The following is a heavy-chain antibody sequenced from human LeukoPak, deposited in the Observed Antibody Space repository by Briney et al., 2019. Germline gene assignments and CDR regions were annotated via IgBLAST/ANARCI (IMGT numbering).Heavy chain of an antibody. J-gene: IGHJ4*02. CDR1: GGTFSSYA. V-gene: IGHV1-69*04. CDR3: ARDYDSSGSYFDY. CDR2: IIPILGIA. Sequence: GASVKVSCKASGGTFSSYAISWVRQAPGQGLEWMGRIIPILGIANYAQKFQGRVTITADKSTSTAYMELGSLRSEDTAVYYCARDYDSSGSYFDYWGQGTLVTVSS. D-gene: IGHD3-22*01.